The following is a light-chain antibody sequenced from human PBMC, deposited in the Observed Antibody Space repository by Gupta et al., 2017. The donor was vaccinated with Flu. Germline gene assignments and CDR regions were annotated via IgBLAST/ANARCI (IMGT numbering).Light chain of an antibody. CDR1: ALPKQY. CDR2: KDS. V-gene: IGLV3-25*02. J-gene: IGLJ2*01. CDR3: QAADSSGTYVV. Sequence: SYELTQPPSVSVSPGQTARSPCSGDALPKQYAYWYQQKPGQAPVLVIYKDSERPSGIPERFSGSSSGTTVTLTIGGVQAEDESDYYCQAADSSGTYVVFGGGTKLTVL.